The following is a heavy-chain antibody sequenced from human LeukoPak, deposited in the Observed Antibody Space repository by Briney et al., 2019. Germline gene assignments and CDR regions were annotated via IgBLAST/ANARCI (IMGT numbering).Heavy chain of an antibody. D-gene: IGHD2-15*01. V-gene: IGHV4-59*01. CDR3: ARGRVAYSAYYFDY. CDR2: IYYTGNT. Sequence: PSETLSLTCTVSGDSITNYFWSWIRQPPGMGLEWIGYIYYTGNTNYKPSLKSRVTMSVDTSTNQFSLRLRSVTAADTAVYYCARGRVAYSAYYFDYWGRGTLVTVSS. CDR1: GDSITNYF. J-gene: IGHJ4*02.